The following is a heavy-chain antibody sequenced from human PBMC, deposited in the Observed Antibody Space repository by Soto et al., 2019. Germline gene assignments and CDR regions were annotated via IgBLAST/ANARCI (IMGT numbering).Heavy chain of an antibody. CDR3: TTDKGTIAAAGAFGY. CDR2: IKSKTDGGTT. Sequence: EVRLVESGGGLVKPGGSLRLSCAASGFTFSNAWMSWVRQAPGKGLEWVGRIKSKTDGGTTDYAAHVKGRFTISRDDSKNTLYLQMNSLKTEDTAVYYCTTDKGTIAAAGAFGYWGQGTLVTVSS. V-gene: IGHV3-15*01. J-gene: IGHJ4*02. D-gene: IGHD6-13*01. CDR1: GFTFSNAW.